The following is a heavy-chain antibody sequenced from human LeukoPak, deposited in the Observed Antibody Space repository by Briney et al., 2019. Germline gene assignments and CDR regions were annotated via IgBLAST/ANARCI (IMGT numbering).Heavy chain of an antibody. V-gene: IGHV5-51*01. CDR2: IYPGDSDT. Sequence: GESLKISCQASGYSFTSYWIAWVRQMPGQGLEWMGIIYPGDSDTRYSPSFQGQVTISADKSISTAYLQWSSLKASDTAMYYCARQYSYGPYSSYYYYGMDVWGQGTTVTVSS. CDR1: GYSFTSYW. D-gene: IGHD5-18*01. CDR3: ARQYSYGPYSSYYYYGMDV. J-gene: IGHJ6*02.